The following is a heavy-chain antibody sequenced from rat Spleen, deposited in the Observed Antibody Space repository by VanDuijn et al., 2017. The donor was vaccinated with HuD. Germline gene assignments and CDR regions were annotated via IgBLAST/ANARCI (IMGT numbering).Heavy chain of an antibody. CDR3: TRDPITTRDYFDY. CDR2: IWTGGST. V-gene: IGHV2-30*01. Sequence: QVQLKESGPGLVQPSQTLSLPCTVSGFSLTSSTVHWVRQPTGKGLEWMGIIWTGGSTYYHSALKFRLNINRDTSKSQVFLKMNSLQTEDTAIYFCTRDPITTRDYFDYWGQGVMVTVSS. CDR1: GFSLTSST. D-gene: IGHD1-1*01. J-gene: IGHJ2*01.